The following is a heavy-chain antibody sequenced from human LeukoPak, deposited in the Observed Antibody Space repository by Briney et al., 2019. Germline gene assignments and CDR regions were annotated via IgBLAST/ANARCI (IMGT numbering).Heavy chain of an antibody. J-gene: IGHJ4*02. CDR2: IYYRGST. CDR3: ARLSGYSSGHYYSDY. D-gene: IGHD3-22*01. V-gene: IGHV4-59*01. CDR1: DVSISSDY. Sequence: TSETLSLTCTVSDVSISSDYWSWIRQPPGKGLEWIGYIYYRGSTNYNPSLKSRVTISVDTSKNQFSLKLSSVTAADTAVYYCARLSGYSSGHYYSDYWGQGTLVTVSS.